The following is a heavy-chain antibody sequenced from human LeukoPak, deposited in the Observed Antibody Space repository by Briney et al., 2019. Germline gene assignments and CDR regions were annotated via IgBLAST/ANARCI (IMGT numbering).Heavy chain of an antibody. CDR2: ISSRNNYI. CDR1: GFTFSIYS. Sequence: GGSLRLSCAAAGFTFSIYSMNWVRQAPGKGLEWVSFISSRNNYIYYADSVKGRFTISRDNAKNSLYLQMNSLRAEDTAVYYCARGTYYYDSSGYSVWGQGTLVTVSS. J-gene: IGHJ4*02. D-gene: IGHD3-22*01. CDR3: ARGTYYYDSSGYSV. V-gene: IGHV3-21*01.